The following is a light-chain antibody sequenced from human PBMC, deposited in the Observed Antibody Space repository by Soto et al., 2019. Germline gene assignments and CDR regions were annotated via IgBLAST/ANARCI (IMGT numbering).Light chain of an antibody. Sequence: EIVMTQSPATLSVSPGERATLSCRASQSVSSNLAWYQQKPGQAPRFLIYGASTRATGIPARFSGSGSGTEFTLTISSLQSEDFAVYYCQQYNNWVTFGPGTKVDIK. CDR3: QQYNNWVT. CDR2: GAS. CDR1: QSVSSN. V-gene: IGKV3-15*01. J-gene: IGKJ3*01.